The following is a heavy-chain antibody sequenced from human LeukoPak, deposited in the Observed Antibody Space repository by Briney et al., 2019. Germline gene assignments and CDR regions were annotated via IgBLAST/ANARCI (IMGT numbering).Heavy chain of an antibody. Sequence: GGSLRLSCAASGFTFSGYWMSWVRRAPGKGLEWVANIRHDGSDKYYVDSVKGRFTISRDNAKNSLSLQMNSLRVEDTAVYYCARDGGIGFPFDFWGQGTLVTVSS. V-gene: IGHV3-7*01. CDR2: IRHDGSDK. D-gene: IGHD3-16*01. CDR3: ARDGGIGFPFDF. CDR1: GFTFSGYW. J-gene: IGHJ4*02.